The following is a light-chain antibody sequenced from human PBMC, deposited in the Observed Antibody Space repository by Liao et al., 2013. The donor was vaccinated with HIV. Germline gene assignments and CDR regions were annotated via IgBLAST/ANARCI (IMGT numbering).Light chain of an antibody. CDR1: RLGDKF. CDR3: QAWDSSIYVV. CDR2: QDD. J-gene: IGLJ2*01. V-gene: IGLV3-1*01. Sequence: SYELTQPPSVSVSPGQTASVTCSGHRLGDKFACWYQQKPGQSPLLVMYQDDKRPSGIPERFSGSNSGNTATLTISGTQAMDEADYYCQAWDSSIYVVFGGGTKLTVL.